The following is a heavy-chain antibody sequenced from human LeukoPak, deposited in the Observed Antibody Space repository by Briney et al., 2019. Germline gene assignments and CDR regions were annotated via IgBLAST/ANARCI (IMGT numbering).Heavy chain of an antibody. J-gene: IGHJ4*02. CDR1: GYARTELS. V-gene: IGHV1-24*01. D-gene: IGHD6-19*01. Sequence: ASVNVSCKVSGYARTELSMHWVRQTPGKGLEWMGGFDPEDGETIYAQKFQGRVTMTEDTSTDTAYMELSSLRSEDTAVYYCATTSPWLAYFDYWGQGTLVTVSS. CDR2: FDPEDGET. CDR3: ATTSPWLAYFDY.